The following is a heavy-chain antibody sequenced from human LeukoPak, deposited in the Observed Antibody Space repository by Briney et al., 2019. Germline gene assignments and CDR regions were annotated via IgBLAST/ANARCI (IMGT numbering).Heavy chain of an antibody. D-gene: IGHD6-19*01. V-gene: IGHV3-23*01. Sequence: GGSLGLSCAASGFTFSNYAMNWVRQAPGKGLEWVSSISGSGGSTYHADSVKGRFTISRDNSKNTLYLQMNSLRAEDTAAYFCAKIPFNSGWYSFDSWSQGTLVTVSS. J-gene: IGHJ4*02. CDR3: AKIPFNSGWYSFDS. CDR2: ISGSGGST. CDR1: GFTFSNYA.